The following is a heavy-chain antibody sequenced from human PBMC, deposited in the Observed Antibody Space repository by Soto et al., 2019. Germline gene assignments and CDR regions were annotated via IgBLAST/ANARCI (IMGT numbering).Heavy chain of an antibody. V-gene: IGHV3-53*01. CDR3: ARVSTYGDSTRVFDY. CDR2: IYSGGST. J-gene: IGHJ4*02. Sequence: PGGSLRLSCAASGFTVSSNYMIWVRQAPGKGLEWVSVIYSGGSTYYADSVKGRFTISRDNSKNTLYLQMNSLRAEDTAVYYCARVSTYGDSTRVFDYWGQGTLVTVSS. CDR1: GFTVSSNY. D-gene: IGHD4-17*01.